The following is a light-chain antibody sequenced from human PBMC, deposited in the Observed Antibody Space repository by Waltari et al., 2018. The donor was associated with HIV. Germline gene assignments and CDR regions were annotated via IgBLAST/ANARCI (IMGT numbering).Light chain of an antibody. V-gene: IGKV3-20*01. CDR3: MQVLQIPPS. CDR1: QSVSSKY. CDR2: GAS. J-gene: IGKJ2*03. Sequence: EIVLTQSPGTLSLSPGERATLSCRASQSVSSKYLAWYQQKPGQAPRLLIYGASNRATGFPDRFSGSGSGTDFTLKISRVEAEDVGVYYCMQVLQIPPSFGQGTKLEIK.